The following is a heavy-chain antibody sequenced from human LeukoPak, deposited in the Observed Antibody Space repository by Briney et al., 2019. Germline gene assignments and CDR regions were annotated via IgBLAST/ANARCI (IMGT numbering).Heavy chain of an antibody. CDR1: GGSISSGSYY. CDR2: IYTSGST. D-gene: IGHD5-24*01. V-gene: IGHV4-61*02. CDR3: AGEGDVEMAERDYFDY. J-gene: IGHJ4*02. Sequence: SQTLSLTCTVSGGSISSGSYYWSWIRQPAGKGLEWIGRIYTSGSTNYNPSLKSRVTISVDTYKNQSSLKLSAVTAAETAVYYWAGEGDVEMAERDYFDYWGQGTLVTVSS.